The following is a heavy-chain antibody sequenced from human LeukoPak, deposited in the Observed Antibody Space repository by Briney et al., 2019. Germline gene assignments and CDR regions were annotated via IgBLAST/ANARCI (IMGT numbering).Heavy chain of an antibody. CDR3: AKLLGTATTYDS. J-gene: IGHJ4*02. Sequence: PGGSLTLSCEASGFTFSGNWMSWVRQAPGKGLEWVASINPDGSQKLYVDSAKGRFTISRDNTKGSLYLQMNSLGAEDTAMYYCAKLLGTATTYDSWGQGTRVTVSS. V-gene: IGHV3-7*01. CDR1: GFTFSGNW. CDR2: INPDGSQK. D-gene: IGHD5-24*01.